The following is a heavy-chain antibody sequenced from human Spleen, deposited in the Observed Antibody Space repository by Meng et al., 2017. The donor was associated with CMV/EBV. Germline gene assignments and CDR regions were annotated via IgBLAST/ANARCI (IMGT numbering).Heavy chain of an antibody. Sequence: GGSLRLSCKGSGYIFASHWIAWVRQMPGKGLEWMGIIFPGDSDTRYSPSFQGQVTISADKSISTAYLRWSSLKASDTAMYYCARRDNYYYGSGSYPSNWFDPWGQGTLVTVSS. V-gene: IGHV5-51*01. CDR2: IFPGDSDT. CDR3: ARRDNYYYGSGSYPSNWFDP. CDR1: GYIFASHW. J-gene: IGHJ5*02. D-gene: IGHD3-10*01.